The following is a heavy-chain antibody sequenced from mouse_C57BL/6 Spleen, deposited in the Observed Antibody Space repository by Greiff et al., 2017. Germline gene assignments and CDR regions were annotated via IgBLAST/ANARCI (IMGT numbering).Heavy chain of an antibody. CDR2: IDPSDSYT. CDR3: ARLRDSSVLDY. CDR1: GYTFTSYW. V-gene: IGHV1-69*01. Sequence: QVQLKQPGAELVMPGASVKLSCKASGYTFTSYWMHWVKQRPGQGLEWIGEIDPSDSYTNYNQKFKGKSTLTVDKSSSTAYMQLSSLTSEDSAVYYCARLRDSSVLDYWGQGTTLTVSS. D-gene: IGHD3-2*02. J-gene: IGHJ2*01.